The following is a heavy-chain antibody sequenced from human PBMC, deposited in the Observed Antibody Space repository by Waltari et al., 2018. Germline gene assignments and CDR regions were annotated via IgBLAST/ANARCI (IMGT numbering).Heavy chain of an antibody. CDR3: ARGFLRSFQH. V-gene: IGHV4-39*07. CDR2: IYYSGST. CDR1: GGSISSSSYY. Sequence: QLQLQESGPGLVKPSETLSLTCTVSGGSISSSSYYWGWIRQPPGKGLEWIGSIYYSGSTYYNPSRKSRVTISVDTSKNQFSLKLSSVTAADTAVYYCARGFLRSFQHWGQGTLVTVSS. J-gene: IGHJ1*01. D-gene: IGHD3-3*01.